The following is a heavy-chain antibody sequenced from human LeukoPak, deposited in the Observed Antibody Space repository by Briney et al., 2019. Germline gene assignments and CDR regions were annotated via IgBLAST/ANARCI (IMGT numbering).Heavy chain of an antibody. J-gene: IGHJ4*02. CDR3: AREGTAVATNFDY. D-gene: IGHD5-18*01. V-gene: IGHV3-21*01. Sequence: PGGSLRLSCAASGFTFSSYAMSWVRQAPGKGLEWVSSISSSNGYIYYADSVKGRFTISRDNAKNSLYLQMNSLRAEDTAVYYCAREGTAVATNFDYWGQGTLVTVSS. CDR1: GFTFSSYA. CDR2: ISSSNGYI.